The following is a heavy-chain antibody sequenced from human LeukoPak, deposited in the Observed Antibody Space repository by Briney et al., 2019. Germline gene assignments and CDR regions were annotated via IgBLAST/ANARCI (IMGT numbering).Heavy chain of an antibody. CDR2: MNPNSGNT. CDR3: ARLLLLWFGEFTFDP. J-gene: IGHJ5*02. V-gene: IGHV1-8*03. CDR1: GYTFTSYD. Sequence: GASVKVSCKASGYTFTSYDINWVRQATGQGLEWMGWMNPNSGNTGYAQKFQGRVTITRDTSASTAYMELSSLRSEDTAVYYCARLLLLWFGEFTFDPWGQGTLVTVSS. D-gene: IGHD3-10*01.